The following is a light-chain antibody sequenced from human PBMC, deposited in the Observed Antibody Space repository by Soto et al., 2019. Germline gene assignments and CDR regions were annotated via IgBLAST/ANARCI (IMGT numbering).Light chain of an antibody. Sequence: EIALTQSPATLSLSPGERATLSCGASQSGSSSYLAWDEQKPRLAPRLLIYDASSRATGIPDRFSGSGSGTDFTLNISRLEPEDFAVYCCQQYGSSPYTFGQGTKLEI. J-gene: IGKJ2*01. CDR3: QQYGSSPYT. CDR1: QSGSSSY. V-gene: IGKV3D-20*01. CDR2: DAS.